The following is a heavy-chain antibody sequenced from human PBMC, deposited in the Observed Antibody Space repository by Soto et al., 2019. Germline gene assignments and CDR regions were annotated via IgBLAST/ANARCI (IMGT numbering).Heavy chain of an antibody. D-gene: IGHD6-19*01. J-gene: IGHJ5*02. CDR1: GFTFSSYT. CDR2: ISGSGGST. CDR3: AKDGQWLDHGWFDP. Sequence: GGSLRLSCAASGFTFSSYTMSWVRQAPGKGLEWVSAISGSGGSTYYADSVKGRFTISRDNSKNTLYLQMNSLRAEDTAVYYCAKDGQWLDHGWFDPWGQGTLITVSS. V-gene: IGHV3-23*01.